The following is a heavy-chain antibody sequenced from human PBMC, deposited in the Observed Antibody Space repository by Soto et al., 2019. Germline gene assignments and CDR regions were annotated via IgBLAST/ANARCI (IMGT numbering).Heavy chain of an antibody. Sequence: ASVKVSCKASGYTFTSYYMHWVRQAPGQGLQWVGIINPTGGSTTYAEKFQGRVTMTRDTSTSTVYMELSSLRSEDTAVYYCARSQEVVMTTGHYFYHYGMDVWGQGTTVTVSS. CDR3: ARSQEVVMTTGHYFYHYGMDV. V-gene: IGHV1-46*03. J-gene: IGHJ6*02. CDR1: GYTFTSYY. CDR2: INPTGGST. D-gene: IGHD3-22*01.